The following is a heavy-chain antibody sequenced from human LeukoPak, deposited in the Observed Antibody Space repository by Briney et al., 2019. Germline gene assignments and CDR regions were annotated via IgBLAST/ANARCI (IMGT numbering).Heavy chain of an antibody. CDR3: ARTGYCSGGSCYYFDY. Sequence: ASVKVSCKASGYTFTSYAMNWVRQAPGQGLEWMGWINTNTGNPTYAQGFTGRFVFSLDTSVSTAYLQISSLKAEDTAVYYCARTGYCSGGSCYYFDYWGQGTLVTVSS. V-gene: IGHV7-4-1*02. CDR2: INTNTGNP. J-gene: IGHJ4*02. D-gene: IGHD2-15*01. CDR1: GYTFTSYA.